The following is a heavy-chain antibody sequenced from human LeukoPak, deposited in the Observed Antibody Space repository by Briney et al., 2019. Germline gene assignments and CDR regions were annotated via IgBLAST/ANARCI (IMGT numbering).Heavy chain of an antibody. Sequence: PSETLSLTCAVYGGSFSDYSWTWIRQPPGKGLEWIGEINHSGGTNHNPSLMSRVIMSVDTSKNQISLKVSSVTAADTAAYYCARERVDYLRDGVFDYWGQGALVTVSS. CDR1: GGSFSDYS. CDR2: INHSGGT. CDR3: ARERVDYLRDGVFDY. V-gene: IGHV4-34*01. D-gene: IGHD5-24*01. J-gene: IGHJ4*02.